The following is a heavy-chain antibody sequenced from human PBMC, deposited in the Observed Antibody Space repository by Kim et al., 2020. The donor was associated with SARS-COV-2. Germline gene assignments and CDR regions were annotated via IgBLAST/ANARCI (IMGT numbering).Heavy chain of an antibody. Sequence: ASVKVSCKASGYTFTSYAMHWVRQAPGQRLEWMGWINAGNGNTKYSQKFQGRVTITRDTSASTAYMELSSLISEDTAVYYCARDYVLLWFGESPYYGMDVWGQGTTVTVS. V-gene: IGHV1-3*01. J-gene: IGHJ6*02. CDR1: GYTFTSYA. D-gene: IGHD3-10*01. CDR2: INAGNGNT. CDR3: ARDYVLLWFGESPYYGMDV.